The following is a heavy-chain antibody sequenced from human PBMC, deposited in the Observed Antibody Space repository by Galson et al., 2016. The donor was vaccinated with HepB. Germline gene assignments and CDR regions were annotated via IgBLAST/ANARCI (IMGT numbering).Heavy chain of an antibody. V-gene: IGHV3-43*01. CDR3: AKAYNSSGGLDY. J-gene: IGHJ4*02. Sequence: SLRLSCAASGFPFADFTMHWVRQAPGKGLQWVSLINWDGGGKYYAASVKGRFTISRDNSKNSLYLHMNSLTTEGTAFYYCAKAYNSSGGLDYWGQGTLVTVSS. CDR1: GFPFADFT. D-gene: IGHD3-22*01. CDR2: INWDGGGK.